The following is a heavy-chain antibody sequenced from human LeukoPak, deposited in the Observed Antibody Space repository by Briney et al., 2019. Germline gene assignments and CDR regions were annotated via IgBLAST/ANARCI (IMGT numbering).Heavy chain of an antibody. CDR2: MYYGGST. Sequence: SETLSLTCTVSGGSISSYYWSWIRQPPGKGLEWIVTMYYGGSTYYNPSLKSRVTISVDTSKNQFSLKLSSVTAADTAVYYCARHLSIAGALGIDYWGQGTLVTVSS. J-gene: IGHJ4*02. CDR3: ARHLSIAGALGIDY. CDR1: GGSISSYY. V-gene: IGHV4-39*01. D-gene: IGHD6-13*01.